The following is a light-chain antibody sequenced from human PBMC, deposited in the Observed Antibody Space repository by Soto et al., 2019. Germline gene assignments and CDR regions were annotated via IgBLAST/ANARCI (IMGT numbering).Light chain of an antibody. J-gene: IGKJ5*01. CDR2: GAS. V-gene: IGKV3-15*01. CDR3: QQYNDWPPIT. CDR1: QSVGSN. Sequence: EIVMTHSPATLSVSPCERATLSFSSSQSVGSNLAWYQQKFGQAPRLLIYGASTRATDIPARFSGSGSETEFTLTISSLQSEDFAIYYCQQYNDWPPITFGQGTRLENK.